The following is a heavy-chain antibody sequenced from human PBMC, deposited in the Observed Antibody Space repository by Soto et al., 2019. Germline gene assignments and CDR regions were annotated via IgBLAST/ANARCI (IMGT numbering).Heavy chain of an antibody. CDR2: IWYDGSNT. D-gene: IGHD2-15*01. CDR3: VRDEADTYLPDY. V-gene: IGHV3-33*01. CDR1: GSTFINYG. J-gene: IGHJ4*02. Sequence: GGSLRLSCAASGSTFINYGFPWFPQAPGKGLEWLAGIWYDGSNTNYEHSVKGRFTISRDNSTTTLYLQMNTLRPEHTAVYYCVRDEADTYLPDYWAEGTPVTLS.